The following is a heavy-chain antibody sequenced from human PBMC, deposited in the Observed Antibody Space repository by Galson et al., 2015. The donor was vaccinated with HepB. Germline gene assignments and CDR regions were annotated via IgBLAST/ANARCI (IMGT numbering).Heavy chain of an antibody. CDR2: IIPFYATA. CDR1: GGTFSKHT. J-gene: IGHJ4*02. V-gene: IGHV1-69*13. CDR3: ARGSNQLVERNYFDY. D-gene: IGHD6-6*01. Sequence: SVKVSCKASGGTFSKHTITWVRQAPGQGLEWMGGIIPFYATANHAQKFQDRVIITADESTSTAYMELSSLRYDDTAVYYCARGSNQLVERNYFDYWGQGTLVTVSS.